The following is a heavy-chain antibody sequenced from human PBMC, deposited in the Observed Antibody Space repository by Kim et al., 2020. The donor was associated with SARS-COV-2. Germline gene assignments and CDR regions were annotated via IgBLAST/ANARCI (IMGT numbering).Heavy chain of an antibody. CDR3: AREAHRRIDV. J-gene: IGHJ6*02. CDR1: GDSVSNSGAA. CDR2: TFYMSKWIN. V-gene: IGHV6-1*01. Sequence: SQTLSLTCAISGDSVSNSGAAWSWVRQSPSRGLEWLGRTFYMSKWINDYAASVESRIIINPDTSKNQFSLQLHSVTPEDTAVYYCAREAHRRIDVWGQGTTVTVSS.